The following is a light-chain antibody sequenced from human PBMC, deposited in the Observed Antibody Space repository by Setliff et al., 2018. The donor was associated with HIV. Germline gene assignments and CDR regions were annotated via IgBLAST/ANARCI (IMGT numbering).Light chain of an antibody. Sequence: QSALTQPPSVSGSPGQSITISCTGTSSDVGGYDYVSWYQQHPGKVPKLMLYEVGNRPSGVSNRFSGSKSGNTASLTISGLQAEDEADYYCCSYTSSTTLVFGTGTKVTVL. CDR3: CSYTSSTTLV. V-gene: IGLV2-14*01. CDR1: SSDVGGYDY. CDR2: EVG. J-gene: IGLJ1*01.